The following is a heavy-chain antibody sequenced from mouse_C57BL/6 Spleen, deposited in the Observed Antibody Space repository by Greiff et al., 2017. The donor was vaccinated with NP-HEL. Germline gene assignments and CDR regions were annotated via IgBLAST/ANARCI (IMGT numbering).Heavy chain of an antibody. D-gene: IGHD2-4*01. J-gene: IGHJ4*01. V-gene: IGHV1-39*01. Sequence: LVEPGASVKISCKASGYSFTDYNMNWVKQSNGKSLEWIGVINPNYGTTSYNQKFKGKATLTVDQSSSTAYMQLNSLTSEDSAVYYCASGYYDYDADAMDYWGQGTSVTVSS. CDR1: GYSFTDYN. CDR2: INPNYGTT. CDR3: ASGYYDYDADAMDY.